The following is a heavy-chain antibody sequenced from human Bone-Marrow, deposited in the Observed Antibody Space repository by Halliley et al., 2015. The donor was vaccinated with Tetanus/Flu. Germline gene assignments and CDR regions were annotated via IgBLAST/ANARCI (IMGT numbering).Heavy chain of an antibody. V-gene: IGHV4-59*01. J-gene: IGHJ6*02. D-gene: IGHD3-10*01. CDR3: ARDMSSLYYSCSGNLYGLDV. CDR2: ISYTGST. Sequence: ISYTGSTDYNPSLTSRVSMSLDTSNTQFSLRLNSVAAADTAIYYCARDMSSLYYSCSGNLYGLDVWGRGTTVIVSS.